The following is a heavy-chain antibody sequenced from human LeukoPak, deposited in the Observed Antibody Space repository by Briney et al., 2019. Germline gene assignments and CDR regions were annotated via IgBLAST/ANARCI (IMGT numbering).Heavy chain of an antibody. V-gene: IGHV3-21*01. D-gene: IGHD2-15*01. J-gene: IGHJ4*02. CDR2: ISSSSSYI. CDR1: GFTFSSYS. CDR3: ARSFLHYYCSGGSCKGIDYFDY. Sequence: GGSLRLSCAASGFTFSSYSMNWVRQAQGKGLEWGSSISSSSSYIYYADSVKGRFTISRDNAKNSLYLKMNSLRAEDTAVYYCARSFLHYYCSGGSCKGIDYFDYWGQGTLVTVSS.